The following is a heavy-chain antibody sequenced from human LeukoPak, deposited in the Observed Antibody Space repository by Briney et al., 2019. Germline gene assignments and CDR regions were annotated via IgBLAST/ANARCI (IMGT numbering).Heavy chain of an antibody. J-gene: IGHJ6*03. CDR1: GFTFDDYT. CDR2: ITWDGGST. V-gene: IGHV3-43D*03. Sequence: GGSLRLSCAASGFTFDDYTMHWVRQAPGKGLEWVSHITWDGGSTHYADSVEGRFTISRDNRENSLYLQMNSLRPEDTALYYCAKDRAARGRGNYFYMDVWGKGTTVTVSS. D-gene: IGHD2/OR15-2a*01. CDR3: AKDRAARGRGNYFYMDV.